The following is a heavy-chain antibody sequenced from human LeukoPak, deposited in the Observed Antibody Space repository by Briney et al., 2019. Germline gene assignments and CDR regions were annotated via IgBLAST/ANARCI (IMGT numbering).Heavy chain of an antibody. CDR1: GGSISSYY. V-gene: IGHV4-59*01. CDR2: ISYSGST. D-gene: IGHD3-16*02. Sequence: SETLSLTCTVSGGSISSYYWSWIRQPPGRGLEWIGYISYSGSTNYNPSLKSRVTISVDTSKNQFSLKLSYVTAADTAVYYCAKYVWGSYPTFEDYWGQGTLVTVSS. J-gene: IGHJ4*02. CDR3: AKYVWGSYPTFEDY.